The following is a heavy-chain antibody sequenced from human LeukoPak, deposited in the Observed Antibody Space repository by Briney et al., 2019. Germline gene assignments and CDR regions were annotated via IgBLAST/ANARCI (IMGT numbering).Heavy chain of an antibody. J-gene: IGHJ6*03. V-gene: IGHV1-8*01. D-gene: IGHD6-6*01. CDR3: ARDRMSSSFYYYYMDV. CDR1: GYTFTSYD. Sequence: ASVKVSCKASGYTFTSYDINWVRQATGQGLEWMGWMNPNSGNTGYAQKLQGRVTMTRNTSISTAYMELSSLRSEDTAVYYCARDRMSSSFYYYYMDVWGKGTTVNVSS. CDR2: MNPNSGNT.